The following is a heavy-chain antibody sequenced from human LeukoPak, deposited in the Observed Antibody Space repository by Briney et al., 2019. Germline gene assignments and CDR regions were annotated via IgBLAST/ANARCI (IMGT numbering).Heavy chain of an antibody. J-gene: IGHJ3*02. CDR2: ISAYNGNT. CDR1: GYTCTSYD. CDR3: ARAEGAVAVGAFDI. D-gene: IGHD6-19*01. Sequence: ASVKVSCKASGYTCTSYDINWVRQAPRQGLEWMGWISAYNGNTNYAQKLQGRVTMTTDTSTSTAYMELRSLRSDDTAVYYCARAEGAVAVGAFDIWGQGTMVTVSS. V-gene: IGHV1-18*01.